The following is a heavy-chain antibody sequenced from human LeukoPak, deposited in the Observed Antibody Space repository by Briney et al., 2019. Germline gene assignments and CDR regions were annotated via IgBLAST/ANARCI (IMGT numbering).Heavy chain of an antibody. CDR1: GYTLTELS. CDR3: ATAPLGKITMVRGVIMFDY. J-gene: IGHJ4*02. D-gene: IGHD3-10*01. CDR2: FDPEGGET. V-gene: IGHV1-24*01. Sequence: ASVTVSCKVSGYTLTELSMHWVRQAPGKGLEGMGGFDPEGGETIYAQKFQGRVTMTEDTSTDTAYMELSSLRSEDTAVYYCATAPLGKITMVRGVIMFDYWGQGTLVTVSS.